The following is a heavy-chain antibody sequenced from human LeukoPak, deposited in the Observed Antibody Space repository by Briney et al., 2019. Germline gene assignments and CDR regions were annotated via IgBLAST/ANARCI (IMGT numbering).Heavy chain of an antibody. CDR1: GFTFSSYA. J-gene: IGHJ4*02. Sequence: PGGSLRLSCAASGFTFSSYAMSWVRQAPGKGLEWVSAISSSGGSTYYADSVKGRFTISRDNSKNTLYLQMNSLRAEDTAVYYCASDPPTTVTTFGDYWGQGTLVTVSS. V-gene: IGHV3-23*01. CDR2: ISSSGGST. CDR3: ASDPPTTVTTFGDY. D-gene: IGHD4-17*01.